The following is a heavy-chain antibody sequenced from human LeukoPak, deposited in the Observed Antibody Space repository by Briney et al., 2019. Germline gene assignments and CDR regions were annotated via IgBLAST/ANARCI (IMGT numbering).Heavy chain of an antibody. Sequence: GGSLRLSCAASGLTFSSYAMSWVRLAPGKGLEWVSAISGSGGSTYYADSVKGRFTISRDNSKNTLYLQMNSLGAEDTAVYYCAAQWLPHGAFDIWGQGTMVTVSS. CDR1: GLTFSSYA. D-gene: IGHD6-19*01. CDR3: AAQWLPHGAFDI. J-gene: IGHJ3*02. V-gene: IGHV3-23*01. CDR2: ISGSGGST.